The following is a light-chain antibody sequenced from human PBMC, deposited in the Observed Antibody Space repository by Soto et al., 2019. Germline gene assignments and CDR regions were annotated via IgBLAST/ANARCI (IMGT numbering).Light chain of an antibody. CDR3: AAWDDSLNGVV. CDR1: SSNIGSNT. CDR2: SYN. J-gene: IGLJ2*01. V-gene: IGLV1-44*01. Sequence: QSVLTQPPSASGTPGQRVTMSCSGSSSNIGSNTVNWYQQLPGTAPKLLIYSYNQRPSGVPDRFSGSKSGTSASLAISGLQSEYEADYYCAAWDDSLNGVVFGGGTKLTVL.